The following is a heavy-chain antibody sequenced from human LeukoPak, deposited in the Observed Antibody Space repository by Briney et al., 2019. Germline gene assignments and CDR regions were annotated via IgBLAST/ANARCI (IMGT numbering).Heavy chain of an antibody. Sequence: GGSLRLSCAASGFTVSSNYMSWVRQAPGKGLEWVSVIYSGGSTYYADSVKGRFTISRDNSKNTLYLQMNSLRAEDTAVCYCARLFPSWYGPRYFDYWGQGTLVTVSS. D-gene: IGHD6-13*01. CDR2: IYSGGST. CDR3: ARLFPSWYGPRYFDY. CDR1: GFTVSSNY. V-gene: IGHV3-53*01. J-gene: IGHJ4*02.